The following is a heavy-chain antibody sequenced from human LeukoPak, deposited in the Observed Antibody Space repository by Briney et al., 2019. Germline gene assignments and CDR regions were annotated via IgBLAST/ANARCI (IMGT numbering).Heavy chain of an antibody. CDR2: IYYSGST. CDR1: GGSISSSSYY. V-gene: IGHV4-39*07. CDR3: ARDAYYYGHPVNWFDP. Sequence: SETLSLTCSVSGGSISSSSYYWGWIRQPPGKGLEWIGSIYYSGSTYYNPSLKSRVTISVGTSKNQFSLKLSSVTAADTAVYYCARDAYYYGHPVNWFDPWGQGTLVTVPS. J-gene: IGHJ5*02. D-gene: IGHD3-10*01.